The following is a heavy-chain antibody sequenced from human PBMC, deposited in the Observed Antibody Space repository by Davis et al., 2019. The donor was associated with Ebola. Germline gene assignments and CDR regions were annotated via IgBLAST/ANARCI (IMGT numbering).Heavy chain of an antibody. Sequence: SETLSLTCTVSGGSISSYYWSCIRQPPGKGLEWIGYIYYSGSTYYNPSLKSRVTISVDTSKNQFSLKLSSVTAADTAVYYCARAPTEYYYDSSGYYLRPDAFDIRGQGTMVTVSS. CDR3: ARAPTEYYYDSSGYYLRPDAFDI. CDR1: GGSISSYY. D-gene: IGHD3-22*01. J-gene: IGHJ3*02. CDR2: IYYSGST. V-gene: IGHV4-59*01.